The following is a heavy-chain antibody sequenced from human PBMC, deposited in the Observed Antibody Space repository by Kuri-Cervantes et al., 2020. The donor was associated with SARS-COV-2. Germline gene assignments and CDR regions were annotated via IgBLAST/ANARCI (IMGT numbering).Heavy chain of an antibody. CDR2: IYYSGST. D-gene: IGHD1-26*01. Sequence: ESLKISCTVCGGSISSYYWSWIRQPPGKGLEWIGYIYYSGSTNYNPSLKSRVTISVDTSKNQFSLKLSSVTAADTAVYYCARVSWGEWELRGHDAFDIWGQGTVVTVSS. J-gene: IGHJ3*02. CDR1: GGSISSYY. CDR3: ARVSWGEWELRGHDAFDI. V-gene: IGHV4-59*12.